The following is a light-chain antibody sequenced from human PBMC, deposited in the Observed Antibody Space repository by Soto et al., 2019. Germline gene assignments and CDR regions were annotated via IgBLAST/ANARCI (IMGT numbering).Light chain of an antibody. V-gene: IGLV1-40*01. Sequence: VLTQPPSVSGAPGQRVPISCTGSSSNIGAGYDVHWYQQLPGTAPKLLIYGNSNRPSGVPDRFSGSKSGTSASLAITGLQAEDEADYYCQSYDSSLSGYVFGTGTKVTVL. J-gene: IGLJ1*01. CDR2: GNS. CDR3: QSYDSSLSGYV. CDR1: SSNIGAGYD.